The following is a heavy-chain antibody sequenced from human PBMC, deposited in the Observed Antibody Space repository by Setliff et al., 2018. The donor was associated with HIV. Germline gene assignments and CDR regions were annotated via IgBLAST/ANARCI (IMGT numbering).Heavy chain of an antibody. V-gene: IGHV3-7*01. Sequence: LRLSCVGSGFIFSDHYINWVRQTPGKGLEWVADIKDDESEKYYVESVKGRFTISRDNANNSLYLQMNSLRAEDTAVYYCARGARGYSYGWGQGTLVTVSS. J-gene: IGHJ4*02. CDR1: GFIFSDHY. CDR3: ARGARGYSYG. D-gene: IGHD5-18*01. CDR2: IKDDESEK.